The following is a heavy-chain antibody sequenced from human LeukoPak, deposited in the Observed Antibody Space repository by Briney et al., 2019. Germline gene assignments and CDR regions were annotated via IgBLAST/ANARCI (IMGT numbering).Heavy chain of an antibody. J-gene: IGHJ4*02. CDR2: ISYDGSNK. V-gene: IGHV3-30-3*01. D-gene: IGHD2-15*01. Sequence: PGRSLRLSCAASGFTFSSYAMHWVRQAPGKGLEWVAVISYDGSNKYYADSVKGRFTNFRDNSKNTLYLQMNSLRPEDTAVYYCAKEEVGYCSGGSCYSFNYWGQGTLVTVSS. CDR1: GFTFSSYA. CDR3: AKEEVGYCSGGSCYSFNY.